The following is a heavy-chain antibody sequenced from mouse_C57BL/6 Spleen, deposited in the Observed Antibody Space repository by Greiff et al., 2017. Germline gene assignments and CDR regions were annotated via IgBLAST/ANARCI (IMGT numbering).Heavy chain of an antibody. V-gene: IGHV1-15*01. CDR3: NYYDGSSYWYFDV. Sequence: QVQLQQSGAELVRPGASVTLSCKASGYTFPDYEMHWVKQTPVHGLEWIGCIDPETGGTAYNQKFKGKAILTADKSSSTAYMELRSLTSEDSAVYYCNYYDGSSYWYFDVWGTGTTVTVSS. CDR1: GYTFPDYE. CDR2: IDPETGGT. D-gene: IGHD1-1*01. J-gene: IGHJ1*03.